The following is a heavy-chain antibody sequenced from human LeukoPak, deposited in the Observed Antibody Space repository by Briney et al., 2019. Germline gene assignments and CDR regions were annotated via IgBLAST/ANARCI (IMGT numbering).Heavy chain of an antibody. D-gene: IGHD3-10*01. CDR1: GFSLSTSGVG. CDR3: AHSSMVRGVIIPPFDY. Sequence: SGPTLVKPTQTLTLTCTFSGFSLSTSGVGVGWIRQPPGKALEWLALFYWDDDKRYSPSLKSRLTITKDTSKNQVVLTMTNMDPVDTATYYCAHSSMVRGVIIPPFDYWGQGTLVTVSS. J-gene: IGHJ4*02. V-gene: IGHV2-5*02. CDR2: FYWDDDK.